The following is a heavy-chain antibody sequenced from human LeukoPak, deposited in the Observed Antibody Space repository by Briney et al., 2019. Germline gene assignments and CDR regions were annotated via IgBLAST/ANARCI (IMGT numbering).Heavy chain of an antibody. CDR2: INWNCGST. J-gene: IGHJ4*02. CDR3: ARSRPEYCSSEFY. Sequence: GGSLRLSCAASGFTFEDYGMSWVRQAPGKGLEWVSGINWNCGSTGYADAVKGRFTISRDNAKNCLYVQMNSLIDEDTALYYCARSRPEYCSSEFYWGQGTLVTVSS. V-gene: IGHV3-20*04. D-gene: IGHD2-2*01. CDR1: GFTFEDYG.